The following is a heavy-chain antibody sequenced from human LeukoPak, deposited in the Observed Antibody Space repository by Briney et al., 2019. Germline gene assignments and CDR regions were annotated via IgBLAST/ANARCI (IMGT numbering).Heavy chain of an antibody. CDR1: GCTFSSYA. V-gene: IGHV1-69*04. J-gene: IGHJ4*02. CDR2: IIPFLGIA. CDR3: ARTHYDFWSGYSPFDY. Sequence: ASVKVSCKASGCTFSSYAISWVRQAPGQGLEWMGRIIPFLGIANYAQKFQGRVTITAHKSTSTAYMELSSLRSEDTAVYYCARTHYDFWSGYSPFDYWGQGTLVTVSS. D-gene: IGHD3-3*01.